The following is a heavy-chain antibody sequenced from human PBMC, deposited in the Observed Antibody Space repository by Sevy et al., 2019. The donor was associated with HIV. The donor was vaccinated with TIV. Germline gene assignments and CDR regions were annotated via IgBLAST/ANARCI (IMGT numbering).Heavy chain of an antibody. V-gene: IGHV3-7*01. Sequence: GGFLRLSCAASGFSLNSYWMSWVRQAPGKGLEWVAKIKQDGSVKYYVDSVKGRFTISIHNARNLLYLQMNSLRAEDTALYYSVRAISADGSFWGQGTLVTVSS. CDR2: IKQDGSVK. D-gene: IGHD6-13*01. CDR3: VRAISADGSF. CDR1: GFSLNSYW. J-gene: IGHJ4*02.